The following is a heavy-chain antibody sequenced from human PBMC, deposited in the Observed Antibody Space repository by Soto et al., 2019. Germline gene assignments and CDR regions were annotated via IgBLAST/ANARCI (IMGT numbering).Heavy chain of an antibody. CDR1: GFTFDDYA. CDR3: AMGRADSSSSRAEYFQH. V-gene: IGHV3-43D*03. Sequence: GGSLRLSCAASGFTFDDYAMHWVRQAPGKGLEWVSLISWDGGSTYYADSVKGRFTISRDNSKNSLYLQMNSLRAEDTALYYCAMGRADSSSSRAEYFQHWGQGTLVTVSS. D-gene: IGHD6-6*01. J-gene: IGHJ1*01. CDR2: ISWDGGST.